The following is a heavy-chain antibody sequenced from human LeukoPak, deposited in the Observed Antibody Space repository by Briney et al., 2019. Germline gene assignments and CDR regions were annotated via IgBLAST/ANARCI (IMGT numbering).Heavy chain of an antibody. Sequence: WGSLRLSCAGYGFTFSNYAMEWVPQAPGKELEGVAVISYDGSNKYYADSVRGRFTISRDNSKNTLYLQMNSMRAQDTAVYYCARDTGSSWFSFDWFDPWGQGTLVTVSS. CDR1: GFTFSNYA. CDR3: ARDTGSSWFSFDWFDP. V-gene: IGHV3-30*04. D-gene: IGHD6-13*01. CDR2: ISYDGSNK. J-gene: IGHJ5*02.